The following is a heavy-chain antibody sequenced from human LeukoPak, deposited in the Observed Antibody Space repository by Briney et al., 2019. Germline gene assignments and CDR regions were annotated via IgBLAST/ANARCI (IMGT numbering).Heavy chain of an antibody. D-gene: IGHD3-22*01. CDR2: IYYSGSA. Sequence: SETLSLTCTVSGYSISSGYYWGWIRQPPGKGLEWIGSIYYSGSAYYNPSLKSRVTISVDTSTNQFSLRLSSVTAADTAIYYCARVTGYMIEDYFDYWGQGTLVTVSS. CDR1: GYSISSGYY. V-gene: IGHV4-38-2*02. J-gene: IGHJ4*02. CDR3: ARVTGYMIEDYFDY.